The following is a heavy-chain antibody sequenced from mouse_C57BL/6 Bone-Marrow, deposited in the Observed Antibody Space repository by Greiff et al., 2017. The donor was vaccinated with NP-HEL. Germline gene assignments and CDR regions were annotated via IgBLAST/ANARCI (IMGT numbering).Heavy chain of an antibody. J-gene: IGHJ3*01. Sequence: QVQLQQSGAELVKPGASVKLSCKASGYTFTEYTIHWVKQRSGQGLEWIGWFYPGSGRIKYNEKFKDKATLTADKSSSTVYMELSRLTSEDSAVYFCARHEEGLIYYDYGPWFAYWGQGTLVTVSA. V-gene: IGHV1-62-2*01. CDR1: GYTFTEYT. D-gene: IGHD2-4*01. CDR3: ARHEEGLIYYDYGPWFAY. CDR2: FYPGSGRI.